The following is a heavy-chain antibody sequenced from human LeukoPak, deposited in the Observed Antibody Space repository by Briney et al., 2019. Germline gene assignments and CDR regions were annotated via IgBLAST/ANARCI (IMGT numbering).Heavy chain of an antibody. Sequence: SETLSLTCTVSGGSISSSSYYWGWIRQPPGKGLEWIGSIYYSGSTYYNPSLKSRVTISVDTSKNQFSLKLSSVTAADTAVYYCARHSPWYYYDSSGYWFDPWGQGTLVTVSS. V-gene: IGHV4-39*01. CDR3: ARHSPWYYYDSSGYWFDP. J-gene: IGHJ5*02. CDR1: GGSISSSSYY. CDR2: IYYSGST. D-gene: IGHD3-22*01.